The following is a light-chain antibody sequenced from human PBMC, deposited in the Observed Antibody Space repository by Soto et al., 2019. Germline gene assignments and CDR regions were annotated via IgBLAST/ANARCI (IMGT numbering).Light chain of an antibody. Sequence: EIVLTQSPGTLSLSPGERATLSCRASQSVSSSYLAWYQQKPGQDPRLLIYGASSRATGIPDRFSGSGSGTDFTLTISRLEPEEFAVYYCQQYGSYPWGFGQGTKVEIK. J-gene: IGKJ1*01. CDR1: QSVSSSY. CDR2: GAS. V-gene: IGKV3-20*01. CDR3: QQYGSYPWG.